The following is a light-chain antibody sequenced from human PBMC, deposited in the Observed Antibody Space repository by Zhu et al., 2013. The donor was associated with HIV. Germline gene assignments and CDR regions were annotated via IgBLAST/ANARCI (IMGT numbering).Light chain of an antibody. CDR2: AAS. CDR3: LQYDRYSNN. Sequence: IQLTQSPSSLSASVGDRVTITCRASQGISSYLAWYQQKLGEAPKLLMYAASTLQSGVPSRFRGSASGAEFTLTITNLQPDDFATYFCLQYDRYSNNFGQGTKLDIK. J-gene: IGKJ2*01. CDR1: QGISSY. V-gene: IGKV1-9*01.